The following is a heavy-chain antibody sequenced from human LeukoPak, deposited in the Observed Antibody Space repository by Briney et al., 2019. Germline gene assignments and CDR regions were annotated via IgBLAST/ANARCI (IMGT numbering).Heavy chain of an antibody. CDR3: ARRSQTTAGRGIDY. Sequence: SETLSLTCTVSGASISSSSSFFWAWIRHPPGKGLEWIWTMSNSGSTYYNPSLRSRVTISGDTSKNQFSLKLSSVTAADTAVFYCARRSQTTAGRGIDYWGQGTLVTVSS. D-gene: IGHD6-13*01. CDR1: GASISSSSSFF. V-gene: IGHV4-39*01. J-gene: IGHJ4*02. CDR2: MSNSGST.